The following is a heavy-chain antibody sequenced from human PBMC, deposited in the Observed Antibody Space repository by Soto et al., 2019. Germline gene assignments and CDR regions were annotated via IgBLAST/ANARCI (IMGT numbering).Heavy chain of an antibody. CDR3: VKGGLQLLLIDY. Sequence: EVQLLESGGGLVQPGGSLRLSCAASGFTFSSYAMSWVRQAPGKGLEWVSAISGSGGSTYYADSVKGRFTISRDNSKNTLYLQMNSLRAEDTAVYYCVKGGLQLLLIDYWGQGTLVTVSS. J-gene: IGHJ4*02. D-gene: IGHD2-15*01. CDR2: ISGSGGST. CDR1: GFTFSSYA. V-gene: IGHV3-23*01.